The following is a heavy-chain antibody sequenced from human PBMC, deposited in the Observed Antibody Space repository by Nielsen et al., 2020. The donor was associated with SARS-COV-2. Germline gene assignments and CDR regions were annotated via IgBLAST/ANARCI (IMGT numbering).Heavy chain of an antibody. CDR2: ISSTSTYI. J-gene: IGHJ4*02. CDR1: GFTFSTYS. CDR3: ARPPYSSALFGC. D-gene: IGHD3-22*01. V-gene: IGHV3-21*06. Sequence: GGSLRLSCVASGFTFSTYSMIWVRQAPGKGLEWVSSISSTSTYIYYADSVKGRFTISRDKSKNSLYLQMNSLRAEDTAVYYCARPPYSSALFGCWGQGTLVTVSS.